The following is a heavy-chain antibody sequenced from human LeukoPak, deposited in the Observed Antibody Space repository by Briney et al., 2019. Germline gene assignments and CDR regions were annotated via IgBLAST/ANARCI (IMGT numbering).Heavy chain of an antibody. Sequence: ASMKVSCKASGYTFTGYYMHWVRQAPGQGLEWMGWINPNSGGTNYAQKFQGRVTMTRDTSISTAYMELSRLRSDDAAVYYCARDPEVPAGDWFDPWGQGTLVTVSS. D-gene: IGHD2-2*01. V-gene: IGHV1-2*02. CDR2: INPNSGGT. CDR3: ARDPEVPAGDWFDP. J-gene: IGHJ5*02. CDR1: GYTFTGYY.